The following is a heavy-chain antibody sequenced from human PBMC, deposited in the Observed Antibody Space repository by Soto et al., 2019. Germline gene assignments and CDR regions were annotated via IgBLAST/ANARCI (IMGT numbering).Heavy chain of an antibody. Sequence: GASVKVSCKTSGFTFTSSVMQWVRQARGHSLEWIGWIVVGSGNTYYAQKFQERVTITRDMSTSTAYMELTSLRFEDTAVYYCAATIISSSADYYYMDVWGRGTTVTVSS. D-gene: IGHD6-6*01. J-gene: IGHJ6*03. CDR3: AATIISSSADYYYMDV. CDR2: IVVGSGNT. V-gene: IGHV1-58*02. CDR1: GFTFTSSV.